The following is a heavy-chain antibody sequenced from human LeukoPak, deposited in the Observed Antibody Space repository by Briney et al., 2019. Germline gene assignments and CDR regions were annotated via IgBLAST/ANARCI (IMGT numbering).Heavy chain of an antibody. D-gene: IGHD2-15*01. V-gene: IGHV1-69*02. CDR1: GGTFSTYT. Sequence: SVKVSCKASGGTFSTYTVSWVRQAPGQGLEWMGWIIPIFGLADYTQKFQGRVTITADKSTSTVYMELSSLRSEDTAVYYCARTDGSSGGVRDVPDYWGQGTLVTVSS. CDR3: ARTDGSSGGVRDVPDY. CDR2: IIPIFGLA. J-gene: IGHJ4*02.